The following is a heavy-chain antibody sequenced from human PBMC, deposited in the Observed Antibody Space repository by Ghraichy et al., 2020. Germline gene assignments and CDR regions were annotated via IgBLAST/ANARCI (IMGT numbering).Heavy chain of an antibody. J-gene: IGHJ6*03. Sequence: ASVKVSCKASGYSFIGYYLHWVRQAPGQGLEWMGLINPNSGGTNYAQRFQGWVSMTRDTSISTAYMELSSLKFDDTAVYYCARGAGYSYYYHMDVWGKGTTVTVSS. V-gene: IGHV1-2*04. D-gene: IGHD6-25*01. CDR2: INPNSGGT. CDR3: ARGAGYSYYYHMDV. CDR1: GYSFIGYY.